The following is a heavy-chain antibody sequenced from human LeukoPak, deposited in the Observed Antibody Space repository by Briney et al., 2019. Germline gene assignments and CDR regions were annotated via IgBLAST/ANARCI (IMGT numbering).Heavy chain of an antibody. CDR2: ISSSGSTI. Sequence: GGSLRLSCAASGFTFSSYSMNWVRQAPGKGLEWVSYISSSGSTIYYADSVKGRFTISRDNAKNSLYLQMNSLRAEDTAVYYCARDRRPYRYYYGSGNWFDPWGQGTLVTVSS. CDR3: ARDRRPYRYYYGSGNWFDP. CDR1: GFTFSSYS. V-gene: IGHV3-48*04. D-gene: IGHD3-10*01. J-gene: IGHJ5*02.